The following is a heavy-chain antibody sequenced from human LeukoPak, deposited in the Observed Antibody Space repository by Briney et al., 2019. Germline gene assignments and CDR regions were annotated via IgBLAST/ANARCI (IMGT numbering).Heavy chain of an antibody. CDR2: INPNSGGT. J-gene: IGHJ4*02. CDR1: GYTFTGYY. V-gene: IGHV1-2*02. D-gene: IGHD5-18*01. Sequence: ASVKVSCKASGYTFTGYYMHWVRQAPGQGLEWMGWINPNSGGTSYAQKFQGRVTMTRDTSISTAYMELSRLRSDDTAVYYCARGADTAMALIDYWGQGTLVTVSS. CDR3: ARGADTAMALIDY.